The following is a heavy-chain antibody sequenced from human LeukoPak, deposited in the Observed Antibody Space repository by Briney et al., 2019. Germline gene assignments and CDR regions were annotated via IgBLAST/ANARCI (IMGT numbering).Heavy chain of an antibody. CDR3: AREGRDGYNLDAFDI. CDR1: GFTFNIYS. J-gene: IGHJ3*02. V-gene: IGHV3-21*01. D-gene: IGHD5-24*01. Sequence: PGGSLRLSCAASGFTFNIYSMNWVRQAPGKGLEWVSSISGTSNYIYYADSVKGRFTISRDNAKNSLYLHMNSLRAEDTAVYYCAREGRDGYNLDAFDIWGQGTMVTVSS. CDR2: ISGTSNYI.